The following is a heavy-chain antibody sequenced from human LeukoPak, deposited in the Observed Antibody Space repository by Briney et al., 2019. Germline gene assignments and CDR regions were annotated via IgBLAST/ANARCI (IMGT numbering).Heavy chain of an antibody. V-gene: IGHV4-38-2*02. J-gene: IGHJ4*02. D-gene: IGHD6-19*01. Sequence: PSETLSLTCTVSGYSISSGYYWGWIRQPPGKGLEWIGSIYHSGSTYYNPSLKSRVTISVDTSKNQFSLKLSSVTAADTAVYYCAREGGIAVAGDIDYWGQGTLVTVSS. CDR2: IYHSGST. CDR1: GYSISSGYY. CDR3: AREGGIAVAGDIDY.